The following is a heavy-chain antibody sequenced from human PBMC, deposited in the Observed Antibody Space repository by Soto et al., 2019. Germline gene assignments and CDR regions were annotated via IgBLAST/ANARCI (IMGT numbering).Heavy chain of an antibody. V-gene: IGHV4-31*03. CDR3: ARGVMITYGGVSLDD. J-gene: IGHJ4*01. D-gene: IGHD3-16*01. CDR2: IYYSGGT. Sequence: SETLSLTCTVSGASISSCCSYWTWIRQHPGKGLEWIGYIYYSGGTYYNPSLKSRVTISLDTSENQFSLELTSVTAADTAMYYCARGVMITYGGVSLDDWGRGTLGT. CDR1: GASISSCCSY.